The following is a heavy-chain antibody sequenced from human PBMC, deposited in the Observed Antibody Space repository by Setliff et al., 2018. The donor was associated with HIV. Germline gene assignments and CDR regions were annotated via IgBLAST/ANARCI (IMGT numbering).Heavy chain of an antibody. Sequence: GGSLRLSCASSGFTFSSYAMTWVRQAPGKGLECVAVISGSGGDTYYADSVKGRFVISREKSKSTLYLQMNSLRAEDTAVYYCARVRNPTVHTMYFDSWGQGTLVTVSS. CDR3: ARVRNPTVHTMYFDS. D-gene: IGHD4-4*01. J-gene: IGHJ4*02. V-gene: IGHV3-23*01. CDR2: ISGSGGDT. CDR1: GFTFSSYA.